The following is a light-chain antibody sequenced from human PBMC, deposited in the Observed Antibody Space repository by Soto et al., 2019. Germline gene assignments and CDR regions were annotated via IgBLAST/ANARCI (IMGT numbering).Light chain of an antibody. CDR3: HQRQRWPRT. Sequence: EIVLTQSPGTLSLSPGERATLSCRASQSVSSSYLAWYQQKPGQAPRLLIYGASSRATGIPDRFSGSGSGTDFTLTITSLEPEDFAFYYCHQRQRWPRTFGQGTKVDIK. CDR1: QSVSSSY. V-gene: IGKV3-20*01. CDR2: GAS. J-gene: IGKJ1*01.